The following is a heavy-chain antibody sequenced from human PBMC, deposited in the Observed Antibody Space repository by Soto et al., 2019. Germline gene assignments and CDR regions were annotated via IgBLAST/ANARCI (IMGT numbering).Heavy chain of an antibody. Sequence: QVQLVQSGAEVKKPGSSVKVSCKASGGTFSSYTISWVRQAPGHGLEWMGRIIPILGIANYAQKFQGRVTITADKSTSTAYMELSSLRSEDTAVYYCARRYCSGGSCRGYFDYWGQGTLVTVSS. CDR2: IIPILGIA. J-gene: IGHJ4*02. CDR1: GGTFSSYT. D-gene: IGHD2-15*01. V-gene: IGHV1-69*02. CDR3: ARRYCSGGSCRGYFDY.